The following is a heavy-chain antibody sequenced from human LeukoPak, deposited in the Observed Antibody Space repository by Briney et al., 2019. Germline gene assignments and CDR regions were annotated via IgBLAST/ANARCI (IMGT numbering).Heavy chain of an antibody. CDR1: GFTFSSYA. CDR3: ARDRRGTVYSSSSHPRYYGMDV. V-gene: IGHV3-30*04. J-gene: IGHJ6*04. CDR2: ISYDGSNK. D-gene: IGHD6-13*01. Sequence: PGGSLRLSCAASGFTFSSYAMHWVRQAPGKGLEWVAVISYDGSNKYYADSVKGRFTISRDNSKNTLYLQMNSLRAEDTAVYYCARDRRGTVYSSSSHPRYYGMDVWGKGTTVTVSS.